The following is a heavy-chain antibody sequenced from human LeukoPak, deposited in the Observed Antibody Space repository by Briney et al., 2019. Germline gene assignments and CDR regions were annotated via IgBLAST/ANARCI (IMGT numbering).Heavy chain of an antibody. Sequence: TETLSLTCAVYGGSFSGYYWSWIRQPPGKGLEWIGEINHSGSTNYNQSLKSRVTISIDTSKNQFSLKLSSVTAADTAVYYCARGPRGGGYPRPLFDYWGQGTLVTVSS. CDR3: ARGPRGGGYPRPLFDY. CDR1: GGSFSGYY. J-gene: IGHJ4*02. CDR2: INHSGST. V-gene: IGHV4-34*01. D-gene: IGHD1-26*01.